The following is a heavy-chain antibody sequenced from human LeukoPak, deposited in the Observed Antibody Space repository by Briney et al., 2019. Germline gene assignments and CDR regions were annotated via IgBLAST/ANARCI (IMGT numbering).Heavy chain of an antibody. CDR1: GGSFSGYY. CDR3: ARGRAVEIVVVPDADGMDV. D-gene: IGHD2-2*03. J-gene: IGHJ6*02. Sequence: SETLSLTCAVYGGSFSGYYWSWIRQPPGKGLEWIGEINHSGSTNYNPSLKSRVTIDTSKNQFSLRVRSVTAADTAVYYCARGRAVEIVVVPDADGMDVWGQGTTVTVSS. V-gene: IGHV4-34*01. CDR2: INHSGST.